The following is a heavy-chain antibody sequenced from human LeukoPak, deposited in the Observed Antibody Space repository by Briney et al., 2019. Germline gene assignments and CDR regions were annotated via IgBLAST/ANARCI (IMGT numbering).Heavy chain of an antibody. V-gene: IGHV3-48*01. CDR1: GFTFSSYS. CDR2: ISSSGSTI. J-gene: IGHJ6*03. CDR3: AKDAARVRPWMQKTATCMDV. D-gene: IGHD5-18*01. Sequence: GGSLRLSCAASGFTFSSYSMNWVRQAPGKGLEWVSYISSSGSTIYYTDSVKGRFTISRDNSKNPLYLQMNSLRAEDTAVYYCAKDAARVRPWMQKTATCMDVWGKGITVTISS.